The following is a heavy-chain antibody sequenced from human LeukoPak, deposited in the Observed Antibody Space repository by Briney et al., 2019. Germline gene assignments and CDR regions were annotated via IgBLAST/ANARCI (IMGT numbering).Heavy chain of an antibody. CDR2: ISGSGGST. CDR1: GFTFSSYA. D-gene: IGHD5-18*01. Sequence: GGSLRLSCAASGFTFSSYAMSWVCQAPGKGLEWVSGISGSGGSTYYEDAVKGRFTISRDNSKNTLYLQMNSLRAEDTAVYYCAKGLLGYSYGTFDYWGQGTLVTVSS. CDR3: AKGLLGYSYGTFDY. J-gene: IGHJ4*02. V-gene: IGHV3-23*01.